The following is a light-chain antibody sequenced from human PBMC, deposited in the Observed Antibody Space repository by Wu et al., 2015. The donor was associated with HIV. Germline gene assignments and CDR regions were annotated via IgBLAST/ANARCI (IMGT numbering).Light chain of an antibody. J-gene: IGKJ1*01. CDR2: DAS. CDR3: QHRSNWPPWT. V-gene: IGKV3-11*01. Sequence: IVLTQSPATLSLSPGERATLSCRASQSISSFLAWFQQKPGQAPRLLIYDASTRATGIPARFSGSGSGTDFTLSINGLEPEDFAVYYCQHRSNWPPWTFGQGTKVEVK. CDR1: QSISSF.